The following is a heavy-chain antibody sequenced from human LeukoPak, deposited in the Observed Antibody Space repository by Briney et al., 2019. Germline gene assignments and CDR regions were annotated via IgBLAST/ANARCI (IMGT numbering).Heavy chain of an antibody. CDR3: ARARPNLYYFDF. CDR1: GYTFTSYD. Sequence: ASVKVSCKASGYTFTSYDINWVRQATGQGLEWMGWMNPNSGNTGYAQKFQGRLTMTLDTSVSTAYMELSSLTSDDTAVYFCARARPNLYYFDFWGQGTLVTVSS. CDR2: MNPNSGNT. V-gene: IGHV1-8*01. J-gene: IGHJ4*02.